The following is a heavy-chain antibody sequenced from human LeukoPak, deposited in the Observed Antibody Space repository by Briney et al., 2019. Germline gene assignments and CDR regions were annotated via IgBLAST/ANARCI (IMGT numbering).Heavy chain of an antibody. CDR3: AREGYESSGYYYPFDY. J-gene: IGHJ4*02. V-gene: IGHV3-48*04. D-gene: IGHD3-22*01. Sequence: GGSLRLSCAASGFTFSSYSMNWVRQAPGKGLEWVSYISSSSSAIYYVDSVKGRFTISRDNAKNSLYLQMNSLRAEDTAVYYCAREGYESSGYYYPFDYWGQGTLVTVSS. CDR2: ISSSSSAI. CDR1: GFTFSSYS.